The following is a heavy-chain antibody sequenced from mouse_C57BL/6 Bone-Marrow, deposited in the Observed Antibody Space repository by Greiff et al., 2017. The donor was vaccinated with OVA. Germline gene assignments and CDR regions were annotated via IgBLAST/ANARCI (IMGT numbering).Heavy chain of an antibody. CDR3: ARSFTTVVARGFAY. CDR1: GYTFTSYW. V-gene: IGHV1-7*01. J-gene: IGHJ3*01. Sequence: QVQLQQSGAELAKPGASVKLSCKASGYTFTSYWMHWVKQRPGQGLEWIGYINPSSGYTKYNQKFKGKATLTADKSSSTAYMQLSSLTYEDSAVYYCARSFTTVVARGFAYWGQGTLVTVSA. D-gene: IGHD1-1*01. CDR2: INPSSGYT.